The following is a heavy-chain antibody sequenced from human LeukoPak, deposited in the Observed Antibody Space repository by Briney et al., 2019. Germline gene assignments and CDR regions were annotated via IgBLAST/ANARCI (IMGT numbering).Heavy chain of an antibody. CDR2: ISHSGST. CDR3: AIHIVVVPAAKEKNWFDP. Sequence: PSETLSLTCAVYGGSFSGYYWSWIRQPPGKGLEWIGEISHSGSTNYNPSLKSRVTISVDTSKNQFSLKLSSVTAADTAVYYCAIHIVVVPAAKEKNWFDPWGQGTLVTVSS. D-gene: IGHD2-2*01. V-gene: IGHV4-34*01. J-gene: IGHJ5*02. CDR1: GGSFSGYY.